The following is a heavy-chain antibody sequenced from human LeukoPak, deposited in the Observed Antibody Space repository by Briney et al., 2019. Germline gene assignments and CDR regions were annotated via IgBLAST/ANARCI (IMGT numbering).Heavy chain of an antibody. Sequence: GGLRLACAASGFTFSSDAMSWVRQAPGKGLEWVSSISRSGGSTYYADSVKGRFTISRDNSKNTLYLQMNRLRAEETAVYFCARSSTTVSGPYWGQGTLVTVSS. CDR2: ISRSGGST. J-gene: IGHJ4*02. D-gene: IGHD4-11*01. CDR3: ARSSTTVSGPY. CDR1: GFTFSSDA. V-gene: IGHV3-23*01.